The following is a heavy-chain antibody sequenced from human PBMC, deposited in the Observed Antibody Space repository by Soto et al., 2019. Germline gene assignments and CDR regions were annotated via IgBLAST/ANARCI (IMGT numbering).Heavy chain of an antibody. D-gene: IGHD5-12*01. CDR3: AEAYSNSWPNDWFDP. CDR1: GFTFSSYA. V-gene: IGHV3-23*01. Sequence: EVQLLESGGGWLQPGGSLRLSCAASGFTFSSYAMNWVRQAPGKGLEWVSGITGSGTGSYYSDSVKGRFTISRDNSKNRLLLQMNSLRAGDTAVYYGAEAYSNSWPNDWFDPWGQGTLVNVSS. CDR2: ITGSGTGS. J-gene: IGHJ5*02.